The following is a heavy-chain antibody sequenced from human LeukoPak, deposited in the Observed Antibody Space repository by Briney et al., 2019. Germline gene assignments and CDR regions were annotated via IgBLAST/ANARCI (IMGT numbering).Heavy chain of an antibody. CDR2: INHSGST. CDR3: ARERIQLWTEDYYYYMDV. Sequence: SETLSLTCAVYGGSFSGYYWSWIRQPPGKGLEWIGEINHSGSTNYNPSLKSRVTISVDTSKNQFSLKLSSVTAADTAVYYCARERIQLWTEDYYYYMDVWGKGTTVTVSS. D-gene: IGHD5-18*01. CDR1: GGSFSGYY. J-gene: IGHJ6*03. V-gene: IGHV4-34*01.